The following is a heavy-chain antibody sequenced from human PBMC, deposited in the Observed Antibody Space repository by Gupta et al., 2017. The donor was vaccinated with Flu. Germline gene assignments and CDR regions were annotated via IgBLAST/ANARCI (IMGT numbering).Heavy chain of an antibody. V-gene: IGHV5-51*01. D-gene: IGHD5-12*01. CDR2: IYPGDSDT. CDR1: GYSFTSYW. Sequence: EVQLVQSGAEVKKPGESLTISCKGSGYSFTSYWIGWVRQLPGKGLEWMGIIYPGDSDTRYSPSFQGQVTISADKSISTAYLQWSSLKASDTAMYYCARQSHPTAPRTSGYDRLPFDYWGQGTLVTVSS. J-gene: IGHJ4*02. CDR3: ARQSHPTAPRTSGYDRLPFDY.